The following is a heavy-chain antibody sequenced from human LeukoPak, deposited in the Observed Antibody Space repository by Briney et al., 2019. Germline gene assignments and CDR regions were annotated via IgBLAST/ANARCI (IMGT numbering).Heavy chain of an antibody. CDR3: AREVNTRSDND. CDR1: GHTFIGYY. Sequence: ASVKVSCKASGHTFIGYYMQWVRQAPGQGLEWMGWVNYNSGDTHYAQKFQGRVTMTRDTSISTAYMELYRLTSEDTAVYYCAREVNTRSDNDWGQGTLVTVSS. CDR2: VNYNSGDT. J-gene: IGHJ4*02. V-gene: IGHV1-2*02. D-gene: IGHD1-14*01.